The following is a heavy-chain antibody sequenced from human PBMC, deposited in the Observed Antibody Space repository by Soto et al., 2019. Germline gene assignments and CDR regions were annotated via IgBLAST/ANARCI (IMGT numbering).Heavy chain of an antibody. Sequence: QLQLQESGSGLVKPSQTLSLTCAVSGVSITRGGYSWSWIRQPPGKVLEWVGYIYHSGTTYYNPSLQSRITISMDRSKNQFSLKLTSVTAADTAVYYCVRAPLGELSSYFEYWGQGTLVTVSS. CDR2: IYHSGTT. J-gene: IGHJ4*02. D-gene: IGHD3-16*02. CDR1: GVSITRGGYS. CDR3: VRAPLGELSSYFEY. V-gene: IGHV4-30-2*01.